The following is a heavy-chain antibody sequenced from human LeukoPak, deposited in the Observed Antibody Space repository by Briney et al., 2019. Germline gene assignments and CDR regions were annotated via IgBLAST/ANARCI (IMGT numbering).Heavy chain of an antibody. Sequence: GGPLRLPCAASGFTFSSYAMSWVRQAPGKGLEWVSAISGSGGSTYYADSVKGRFTISRDNSKNTLYLKKNSLGAEETAVYYCAVDLGLAGCGSCYSDCGQGNLVTVSS. V-gene: IGHV3-23*01. CDR3: AVDLGLAGCGSCYSD. CDR1: GFTFSSYA. CDR2: ISGSGGST. J-gene: IGHJ4*02. D-gene: IGHD2-15*01.